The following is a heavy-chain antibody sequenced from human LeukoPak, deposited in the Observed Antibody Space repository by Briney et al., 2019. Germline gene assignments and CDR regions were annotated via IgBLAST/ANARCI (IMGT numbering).Heavy chain of an antibody. J-gene: IGHJ4*02. CDR1: GGPFSGYY. CDR3: ARGRATYDFWSGYLFDY. CDR2: INHSGST. D-gene: IGHD3-3*01. V-gene: IGHV4-34*01. Sequence: SETLSLTCAVYGGPFSGYYLNWIRQSPGKGLEWIGEINHSGSTNYNPSLKSRVTISVDTSKNQFSLKLSSVTAADTAVYYCARGRATYDFWSGYLFDYWGQGTLVTVSS.